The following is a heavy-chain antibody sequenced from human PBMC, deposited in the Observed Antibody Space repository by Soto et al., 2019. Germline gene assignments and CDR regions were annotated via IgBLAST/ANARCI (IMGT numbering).Heavy chain of an antibody. CDR1: GGTFSSYA. CDR3: ARGLNAIFGVDCLWYGMDV. D-gene: IGHD3-3*01. Sequence: QVQLVQSGAEVKKPGSSVKVSCKASGGTFSSYAISWVRQAPGQGLEWMGGIIPIFGTANYAQKFQGSVTITADESTSTAYMELSRLRSEDTAVYCCARGLNAIFGVDCLWYGMDVWGQGTTVTVSS. V-gene: IGHV1-69*01. CDR2: IIPIFGTA. J-gene: IGHJ6*02.